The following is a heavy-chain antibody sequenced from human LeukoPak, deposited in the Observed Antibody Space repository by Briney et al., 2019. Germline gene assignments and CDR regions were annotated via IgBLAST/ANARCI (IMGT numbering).Heavy chain of an antibody. CDR2: INHSGST. CDR1: GGSFSGYY. V-gene: IGHV4-34*01. CDR3: ARRYDFWSGYGDAFDI. D-gene: IGHD3-3*01. J-gene: IGHJ3*02. Sequence: SETLSLTCAAYGGSFSGYYWSWIRQPPGKGLEWIGEINHSGSTYYNPSLKSRVTISVDTSKNQFSLKLSSVTAADTAVYYCARRYDFWSGYGDAFDIWGQGTMVTVSS.